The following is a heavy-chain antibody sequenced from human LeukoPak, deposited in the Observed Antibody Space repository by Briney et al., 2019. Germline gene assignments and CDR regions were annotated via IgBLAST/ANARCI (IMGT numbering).Heavy chain of an antibody. CDR1: GFTFSSYS. V-gene: IGHV3-21*01. D-gene: IGHD6-19*01. J-gene: IGHJ3*02. Sequence: GGSLRLSCAASGFTFSSYSMNWVRQAPGKGLEWVSSISSSSSYIYYADSVKGRFTISRDNAKNPLYLQMNSLRAEDTAVYYCARDRLRYSSGWPDAFDIWGQGTMVTVSS. CDR2: ISSSSSYI. CDR3: ARDRLRYSSGWPDAFDI.